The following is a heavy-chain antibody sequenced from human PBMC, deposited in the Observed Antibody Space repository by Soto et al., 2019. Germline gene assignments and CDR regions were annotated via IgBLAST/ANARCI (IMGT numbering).Heavy chain of an antibody. V-gene: IGHV3-7*01. CDR2: IKQDGSEK. J-gene: IGHJ4*02. D-gene: IGHD2-2*02. CDR3: ARDSGYWSSTSCYKNFDY. CDR1: GFTFSSYW. Sequence: GGSLRLSCAASGFTFSSYWMSWVRQAPGKGLEWVANIKQDGSEKYYVDSVKVRFTISRDNAKNSLYLQMKSLRAEDTDVYYCARDSGYWSSTSCYKNFDYWGQGTLVTVSS.